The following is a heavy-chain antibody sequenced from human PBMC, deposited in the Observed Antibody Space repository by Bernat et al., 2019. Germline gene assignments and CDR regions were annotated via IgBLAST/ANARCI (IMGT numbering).Heavy chain of an antibody. CDR3: ARDARDYYDSSGYYNSYWYVDL. CDR1: GGSISSGGYY. J-gene: IGHJ2*01. Sequence: QVQLQESGPGLVKPSQTLSLTCTVSGGSISSGGYYWSWIRQHPGTGLEWIGYIYYSGSTYYNPSLKSRVTISVDTSKNQFSLKLSSVTAADTAVYYCARDARDYYDSSGYYNSYWYVDLWGRGTLVTVSS. D-gene: IGHD3-22*01. V-gene: IGHV4-31*03. CDR2: IYYSGST.